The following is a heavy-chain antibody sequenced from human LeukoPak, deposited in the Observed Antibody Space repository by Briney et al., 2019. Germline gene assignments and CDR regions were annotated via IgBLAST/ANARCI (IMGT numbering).Heavy chain of an antibody. CDR2: IYHSGSI. D-gene: IGHD2-8*02. CDR1: GGSISSGGYY. Sequence: SQTLSLTCTVSGGSISSGGYYWSWIRQPPGKGLEWIGYIYHSGSIYYNPSLKSRVTISVDRSKNQFSLKLSSVTAADTAVYYCARAPLTGGIGWYFDLWGRGTLVTVSS. CDR3: ARAPLTGGIGWYFDL. J-gene: IGHJ2*01. V-gene: IGHV4-30-2*01.